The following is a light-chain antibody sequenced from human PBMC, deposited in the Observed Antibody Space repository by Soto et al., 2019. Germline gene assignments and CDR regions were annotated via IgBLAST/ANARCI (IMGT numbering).Light chain of an antibody. V-gene: IGKV1-13*02. CDR2: DAS. CDR1: QGIATG. J-gene: IGKJ5*01. CDR3: QQFNSL. Sequence: IQVNQSPSSLSASIGDTVTISCRASQGIATGLAWYQQKPGAPPKLLIYDASTLERGIPSRFSGRGSGTHFILTINNLQPEDFATYYCQQFNSLFGQGTRLEIK.